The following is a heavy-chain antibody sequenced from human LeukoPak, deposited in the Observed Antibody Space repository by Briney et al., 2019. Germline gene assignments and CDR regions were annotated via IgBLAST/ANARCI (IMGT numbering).Heavy chain of an antibody. CDR1: GFTFSTYA. CDR3: SRYYGITSDAFDY. J-gene: IGHJ4*02. Sequence: GGSLRLSCAASGFTFSTYAMHWVRQAPGKGLEWVAVISYGGSNKYYADSVKGRFTISRDNSKNTLYLQMNSLRAEDTAVYYCSRYYGITSDAFDYWGQGTLVTVSS. CDR2: ISYGGSNK. V-gene: IGHV3-30*04. D-gene: IGHD3-10*01.